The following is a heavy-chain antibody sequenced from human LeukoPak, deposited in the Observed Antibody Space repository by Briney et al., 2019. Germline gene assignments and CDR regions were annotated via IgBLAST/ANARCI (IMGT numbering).Heavy chain of an antibody. J-gene: IGHJ4*02. Sequence: SETLSLTCTVSGGSISSSSYYWGWIRQPPGKGLEWIGSIHNSGSTYYNPSLKSRVTISVDTSKNQFSLKLRSATAADTAIYYCARESHDTGGYYGPLDYWGQGTLVTVSS. CDR3: ARESHDTGGYYGPLDY. CDR1: GGSISSSSYY. D-gene: IGHD3-22*01. V-gene: IGHV4-39*07. CDR2: IHNSGST.